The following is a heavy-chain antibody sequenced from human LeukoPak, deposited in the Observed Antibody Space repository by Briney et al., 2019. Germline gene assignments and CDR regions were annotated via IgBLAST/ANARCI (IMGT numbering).Heavy chain of an antibody. J-gene: IGHJ4*02. D-gene: IGHD3-10*01. CDR1: GLTFSNYW. CDR3: AKDLLGELSPTTLDY. Sequence: GGSLRLSCAASGLTFSNYWMSWVRQAPGKGLEWEANIKQDGSEKYYVDSVKGRFTISRDNAKNSLYLQMNSLRAEDTAVYYCAKDLLGELSPTTLDYWGQGTLVTVSS. V-gene: IGHV3-7*03. CDR2: IKQDGSEK.